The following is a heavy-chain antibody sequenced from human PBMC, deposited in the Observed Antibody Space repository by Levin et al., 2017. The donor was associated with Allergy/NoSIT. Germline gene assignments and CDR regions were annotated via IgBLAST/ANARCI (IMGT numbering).Heavy chain of an antibody. CDR2: LNSDGSET. CDR3: AKSTHRSSSGDLT. CDR1: GFTFSDYW. V-gene: IGHV3-74*01. J-gene: IGHJ4*02. D-gene: IGHD6-19*01. Sequence: GESLKISCAASGFTFSDYWMHWVRQVPGKGLVWVSRLNSDGSETNYADSVKGRFSISRDNAKSTLYLQMNSLRVEDTAIYYCAKSTHRSSSGDLTWGQGTLVTVSS.